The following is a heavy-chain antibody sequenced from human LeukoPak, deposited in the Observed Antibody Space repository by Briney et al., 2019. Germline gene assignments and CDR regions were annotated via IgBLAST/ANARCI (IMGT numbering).Heavy chain of an antibody. CDR1: GGTFSSYA. CDR2: IIPIFGTA. J-gene: IGHJ4*02. D-gene: IGHD2-21*01. Sequence: SVKVSCKASGGTFSSYAISWVRQAPGQGLEWMVGIIPIFGTANYAQKFQGRVTITADESTSTAYMELSSLRSEDTAVYYCARAGCGGDCYDYWGQGTLVTVSS. CDR3: ARAGCGGDCYDY. V-gene: IGHV1-69*13.